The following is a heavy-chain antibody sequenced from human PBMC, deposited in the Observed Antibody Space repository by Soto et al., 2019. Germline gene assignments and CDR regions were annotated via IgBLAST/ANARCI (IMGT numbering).Heavy chain of an antibody. Sequence: PGGSLRLSCAASGFTFDDYAVHWVRQAPGKGLEWVSGISWNSGSIGYADSVKGRFTISRDNAKNSLYLQMNSLRAEDTALYYCAKDKEFSSSSWLDYWGQGTLVTVSS. D-gene: IGHD6-6*01. V-gene: IGHV3-9*01. CDR3: AKDKEFSSSSWLDY. J-gene: IGHJ4*02. CDR2: ISWNSGSI. CDR1: GFTFDDYA.